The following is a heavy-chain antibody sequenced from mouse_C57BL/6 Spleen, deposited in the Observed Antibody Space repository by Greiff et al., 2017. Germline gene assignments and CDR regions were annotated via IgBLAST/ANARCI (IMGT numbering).Heavy chain of an antibody. J-gene: IGHJ2*01. V-gene: IGHV1-50*01. CDR3: ARWGYDYGGY. D-gene: IGHD2-4*01. CDR2: IDPSDSYT. Sequence: VQLQQPGAELVKPGASVKLSCKASGYTFTSYWMQWVKQRPGQGLEWIGEIDPSDSYTNYNQKFKGKATLTVDTSSSTAYMQLSSLTSEDSAVYYCARWGYDYGGYWGQGTTLTVSS. CDR1: GYTFTSYW.